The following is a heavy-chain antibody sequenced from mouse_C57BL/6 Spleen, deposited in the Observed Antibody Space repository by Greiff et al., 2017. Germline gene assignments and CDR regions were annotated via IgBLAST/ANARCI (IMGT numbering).Heavy chain of an antibody. V-gene: IGHV2-2*01. CDR2: IWSGGST. Sequence: VQGVESGPGLVQPSQSLSITCTVSDFSLTSYGVHWVRQSPGKGLEWLGVIWSGGSTDYNAAFISRLSISKDNSKSQVFFNMNSLQADDTAIYYCARNWKSLYAMDYWGQGTSVTVSS. CDR3: ARNWKSLYAMDY. CDR1: DFSLTSYG. J-gene: IGHJ4*01.